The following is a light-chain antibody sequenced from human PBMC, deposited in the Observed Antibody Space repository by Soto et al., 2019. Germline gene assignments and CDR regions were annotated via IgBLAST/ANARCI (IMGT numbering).Light chain of an antibody. Sequence: VLSQSPGSLSLSPGERATLSCRASQSVPSTYFAWYQQKSGQPPRLLISGTSNRATGIPDRFSGSGSGRDFTLTISRLEPEDFAVYFCQQFGNSLPLTFGQGTRLEI. CDR3: QQFGNSLPLT. V-gene: IGKV3-20*01. CDR1: QSVPSTY. J-gene: IGKJ5*01. CDR2: GTS.